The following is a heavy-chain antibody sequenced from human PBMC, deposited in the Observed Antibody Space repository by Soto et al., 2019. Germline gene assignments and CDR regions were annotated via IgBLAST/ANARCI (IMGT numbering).Heavy chain of an antibody. CDR1: GGSISSGGYP. Sequence: TLSLTCAVSGGSISSGGYPWSWIRQPPGKGLEWIGYIYHSGSTYYNPSLKSRVTISVDRSKNQFSLKLSSVAAADTAVYYCARAEGRSGVSMLGVLFDPWGQGTLVTVSS. V-gene: IGHV4-30-2*01. D-gene: IGHD3-10*01. CDR3: ARAEGRSGVSMLGVLFDP. CDR2: IYHSGST. J-gene: IGHJ5*02.